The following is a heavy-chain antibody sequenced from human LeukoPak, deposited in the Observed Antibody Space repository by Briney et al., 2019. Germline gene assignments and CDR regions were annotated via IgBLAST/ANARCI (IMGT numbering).Heavy chain of an antibody. CDR2: ISSSGTIT. CDR1: GFTFDNYA. D-gene: IGHD2-15*01. J-gene: IGHJ3*01. V-gene: IGHV3-64*01. Sequence: GGSLRLSCAASGFTFDNYAMSWVRQAPGKGLECVSAISSSGTITYYATPVKGRFTISRDNSKNTLYLKMGSLRVEDMAVYYCATLDALRCSGGSCYSHAFDVWGQGTMVTVSS. CDR3: ATLDALRCSGGSCYSHAFDV.